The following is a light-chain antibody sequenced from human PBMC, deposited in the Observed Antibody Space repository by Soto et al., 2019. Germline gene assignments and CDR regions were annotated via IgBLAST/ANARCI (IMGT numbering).Light chain of an antibody. CDR1: QSVSNTY. V-gene: IGKV3-20*01. CDR3: QQYGSSPRT. CDR2: GAS. Sequence: ETVLTQSPGALSLTPGERATLSCRASQSVSNTYLAWYQQKPGQAPRLLIYGASNRATGIPDRFSGSGSGTDLTLTISRMEPEDFAVYCCQQYGSSPRTFGQGTKVAIK. J-gene: IGKJ1*01.